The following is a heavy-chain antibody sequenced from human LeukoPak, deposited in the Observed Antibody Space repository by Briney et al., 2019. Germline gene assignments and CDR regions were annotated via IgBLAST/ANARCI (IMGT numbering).Heavy chain of an antibody. D-gene: IGHD2-15*01. V-gene: IGHV4-31*03. Sequence: SHTLSLTCTVSGRSISNGDYYWSWIRQHPGKGLEWIGYIHYSGSTYYNPSLKSRITISVDTSKKQSSLKLSSVTAADTAVYYCARVGVAAKSSRYFDYWGQGTLVTVSS. CDR1: GRSISNGDYY. CDR3: ARVGVAAKSSRYFDY. J-gene: IGHJ4*02. CDR2: IHYSGST.